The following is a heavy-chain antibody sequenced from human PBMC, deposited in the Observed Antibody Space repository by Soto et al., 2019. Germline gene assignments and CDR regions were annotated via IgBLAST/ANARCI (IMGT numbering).Heavy chain of an antibody. CDR3: VRGLPGGFDP. CDR2: IGFAGDT. D-gene: IGHD3-10*01. Sequence: PAWSIRLPCGASGFIFSNFDMHWVRQTTEKGLEWVSGIGFAGDTNYSGSVKGRYTISRENAKNSLFLQMNSLRVGDTAVYYCVRGLPGGFDPWGQGTLVTVSS. CDR1: GFIFSNFD. J-gene: IGHJ5*02. V-gene: IGHV3-13*01.